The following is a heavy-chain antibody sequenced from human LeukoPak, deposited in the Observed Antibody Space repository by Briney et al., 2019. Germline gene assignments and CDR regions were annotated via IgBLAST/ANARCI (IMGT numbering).Heavy chain of an antibody. Sequence: GGSLRLSCAASGFTVSSYWMHWVRQAPAKGLVWVSRINSDGSSTSYADSVKGRFTISRDNAKNTLYLQMNSLRAEDTSVYYCARDRNTGSSYENLFEYWGQGSLVTVSS. CDR3: ARDRNTGSSYENLFEY. V-gene: IGHV3-74*01. D-gene: IGHD1-26*01. CDR1: GFTVSSYW. CDR2: INSDGSST. J-gene: IGHJ4*02.